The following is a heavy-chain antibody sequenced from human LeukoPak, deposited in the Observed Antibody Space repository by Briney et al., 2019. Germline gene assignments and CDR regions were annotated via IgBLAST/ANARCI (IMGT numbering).Heavy chain of an antibody. CDR1: GFTFSSYD. J-gene: IGHJ5*02. V-gene: IGHV3-13*01. D-gene: IGHD3-9*01. CDR2: IGTAGDT. Sequence: PGGSLRLSCAASGFTFSSYDMHWVRQPTGKGLEWVSAIGTAGDTYYSHSVKGRFTISRENAKNSLYLHMNSLSAGDTAVYFCARGHMSTGYYNFAWFDPWGQGTLVTVSS. CDR3: ARGHMSTGYYNFAWFDP.